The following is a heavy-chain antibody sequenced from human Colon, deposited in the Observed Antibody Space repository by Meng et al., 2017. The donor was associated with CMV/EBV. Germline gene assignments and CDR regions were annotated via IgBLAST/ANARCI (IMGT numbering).Heavy chain of an antibody. J-gene: IGHJ3*02. CDR1: GFTFGDYG. Sequence: GESLKISCAASGFTFGDYGMSWVRQDPGKGLEWVSGINWNGGSTGYADSVKGRFTISRDNAKNSLYLQMNSLRAEDTALYYCARVMGWLQLGASFDIWGQGTMVTVSS. CDR2: INWNGGST. CDR3: ARVMGWLQLGASFDI. D-gene: IGHD5-24*01. V-gene: IGHV3-20*04.